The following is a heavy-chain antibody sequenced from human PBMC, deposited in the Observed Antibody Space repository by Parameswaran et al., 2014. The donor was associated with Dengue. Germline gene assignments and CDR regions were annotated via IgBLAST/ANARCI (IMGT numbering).Heavy chain of an antibody. CDR3: AKVSSATTKGFDY. J-gene: IGHJ4*02. V-gene: IGHV3-23*01. CDR2: ISGSGYNT. D-gene: IGHD1-26*01. Sequence: VRQMPGKGLEWVSAISGSGYNTYFADSVKGRFTISRDNSKNTLFLQMNSLRAEDTAVYFCAKVSSATTKGFDYWGQGTRVTVSS.